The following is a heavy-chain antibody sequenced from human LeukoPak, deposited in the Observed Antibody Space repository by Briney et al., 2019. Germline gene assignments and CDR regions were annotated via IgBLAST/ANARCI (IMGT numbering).Heavy chain of an antibody. Sequence: GGSLRLSCAASRFTFSNYIMHWVRQAPGKGLEWGAFIRYDGSRKYYADSVKGRFTISRDNSKNTLYLQMNSLRAEDTAMYYCAKVSLNMVNDAFDIWGQGTMVSVSS. CDR3: AKVSLNMVNDAFDI. V-gene: IGHV3-30*02. J-gene: IGHJ3*02. CDR2: IRYDGSRK. CDR1: RFTFSNYI. D-gene: IGHD4/OR15-4a*01.